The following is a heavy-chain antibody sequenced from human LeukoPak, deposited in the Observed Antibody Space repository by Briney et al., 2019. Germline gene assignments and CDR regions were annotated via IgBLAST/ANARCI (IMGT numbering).Heavy chain of an antibody. J-gene: IGHJ4*02. CDR2: ISGSGDST. CDR1: GFTFSSSA. Sequence: GGSLRLSCAASGFTFSSSAMSWVRQVPGKGLEWVSAISGSGDSTHSADSVEGRFTISRDNSKNTLYLQLNSLRAEDTAIYYCAKDHVDWGSSFDCWGQGTLVTVSS. V-gene: IGHV3-23*01. D-gene: IGHD3/OR15-3a*01. CDR3: AKDHVDWGSSFDC.